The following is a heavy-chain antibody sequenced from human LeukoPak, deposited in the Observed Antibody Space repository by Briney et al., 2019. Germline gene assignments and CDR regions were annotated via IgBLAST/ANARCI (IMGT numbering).Heavy chain of an antibody. V-gene: IGHV3-48*04. CDR3: ASRGYCSGGSCPIDY. Sequence: GGSLRLSCAASGFTFSSSSMNWVRQAPGKGLEWVSYISSRTSTIYYADSVKGRFTISRDNAKNSLYLQMNSLRAEDTAVYYCASRGYCSGGSCPIDYWGQGTLDTVSS. CDR2: ISSRTSTI. D-gene: IGHD2-15*01. CDR1: GFTFSSSS. J-gene: IGHJ4*02.